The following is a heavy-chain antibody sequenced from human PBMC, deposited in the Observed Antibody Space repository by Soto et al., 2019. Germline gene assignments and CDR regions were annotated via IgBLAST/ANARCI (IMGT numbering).Heavy chain of an antibody. J-gene: IGHJ6*03. CDR2: IYYSGST. V-gene: IGHV4-59*01. Sequence: PSETLSLTCTVSGGSISSYDWSWIREPPGKGLEKIGYIYYSGSTNYNPSLKSRVTISVDTSKNRFSLKLSSVTAADTAVYYCARLGPLGFNYYYYYMDVWGKGTTVTVSS. CDR1: GGSISSYD. CDR3: ARLGPLGFNYYYYYMDV. D-gene: IGHD3-16*01.